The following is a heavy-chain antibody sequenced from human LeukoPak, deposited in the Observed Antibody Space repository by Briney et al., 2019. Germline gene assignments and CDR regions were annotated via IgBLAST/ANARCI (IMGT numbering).Heavy chain of an antibody. CDR1: GFSFSTYW. J-gene: IGHJ5*02. CDR3: ARDPESSSVDL. D-gene: IGHD6-25*01. Sequence: PGGSLRLSCAASGFSFSTYWMSWVRQTPGKGLEFVSNIDQGGSGRNYMDSLKGRCTISRDNAQKSLYLEINSLRADDTVVDYCARDPESSSVDLWGRGALVTVSS. V-gene: IGHV3-7*01. CDR2: IDQGGSGR.